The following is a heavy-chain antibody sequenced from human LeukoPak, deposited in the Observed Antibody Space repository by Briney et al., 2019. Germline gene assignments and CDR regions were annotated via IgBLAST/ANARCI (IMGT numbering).Heavy chain of an antibody. D-gene: IGHD3-10*01. V-gene: IGHV3-23*01. CDR1: AFTFSSYA. CDR3: AKFLGVSVWYGISGP. CDR2: ISGSGVST. J-gene: IGHJ5*02. Sequence: GGSLRLSCAASAFTFSSYAMSWVRQAPGKGLEWVSAISGSGVSTYHADSVKGRFTISRDNSKNTLYLQMNSLRAEDTAVYYCAKFLGVSVWYGISGPWGQGTLVTVSS.